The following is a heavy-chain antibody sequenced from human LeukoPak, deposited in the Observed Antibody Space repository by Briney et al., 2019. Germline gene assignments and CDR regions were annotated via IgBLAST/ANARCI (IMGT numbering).Heavy chain of an antibody. J-gene: IGHJ4*02. CDR3: ARGLYGDPVAFDY. D-gene: IGHD4/OR15-4a*01. CDR1: GYTFSSYA. V-gene: IGHV3-74*01. Sequence: PGGSLRLSCAASGYTFSSYAVSWVCQALGRGLVWVSRIHSDEIRTNYADSVTGRFTISRDNAKNTVYLQMNSLRNEDTAVYYCARGLYGDPVAFDYWGQGTPVTVSS. CDR2: IHSDEIRT.